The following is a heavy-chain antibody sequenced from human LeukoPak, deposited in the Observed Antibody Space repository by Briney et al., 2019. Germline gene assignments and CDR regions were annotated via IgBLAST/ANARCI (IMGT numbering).Heavy chain of an antibody. CDR3: AKSGSIWYYFDY. Sequence: TGGSLRLSCAASGFTVSSNYMSWVRQAPGKGLEWVSVIYSGGSTYYADSVKGRFTISRDNSKNTLYLQMNSLRAEDTAVYYCAKSGSIWYYFDYWGQGTLVTVSS. CDR1: GFTVSSNY. J-gene: IGHJ4*02. CDR2: IYSGGST. V-gene: IGHV3-53*01. D-gene: IGHD6-13*01.